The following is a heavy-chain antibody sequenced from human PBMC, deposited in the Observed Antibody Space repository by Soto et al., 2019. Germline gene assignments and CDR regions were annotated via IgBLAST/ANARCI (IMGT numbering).Heavy chain of an antibody. CDR1: GYTFTSYG. CDR2: ISAYNGNT. J-gene: IGHJ4*02. D-gene: IGHD1-26*01. CDR3: ARDLWRWELLVPPAFDY. V-gene: IGHV1-18*04. Sequence: ASVKVSCKASGYTFTSYGISWVRQAPGQGLEWMGWISAYNGNTNYAQKLQGRVTMTTDTSTSTAYMELRSLRSDDTAVYYCARDLWRWELLVPPAFDYWGQGTLVTVSS.